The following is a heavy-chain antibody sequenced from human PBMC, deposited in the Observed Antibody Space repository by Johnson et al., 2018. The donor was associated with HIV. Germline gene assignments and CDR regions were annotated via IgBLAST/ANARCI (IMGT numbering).Heavy chain of an antibody. Sequence: DVQVVESGGGLVQPGGSLRLSCAASGFTFSSYAMSWVRQAPGKGLEWVSAISGSGGSTYYADSVKGRFTISRDNSKNTLYLQMNSLRAEDTAVDFCARTNYFDSSGYLYDAFDIWGQGTMLTVSS. D-gene: IGHD3-22*01. J-gene: IGHJ3*02. CDR3: ARTNYFDSSGYLYDAFDI. CDR2: ISGSGGST. V-gene: IGHV3-23*04. CDR1: GFTFSSYA.